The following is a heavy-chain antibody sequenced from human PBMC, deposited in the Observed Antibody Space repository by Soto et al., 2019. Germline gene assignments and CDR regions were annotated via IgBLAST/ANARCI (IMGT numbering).Heavy chain of an antibody. CDR2: IIPIFGTA. D-gene: IGHD3-3*01. Sequence: SVKVSCKASGGTFSSYAISWVRQAPGQGLEWMGGIIPIFGTANYAQKFQGRVTITADESTSTAYMELSSLRSEDTAVYYCARDQADYDFWSGFLPPSPYYGMDVWGQGTTVTVSS. V-gene: IGHV1-69*13. J-gene: IGHJ6*02. CDR3: ARDQADYDFWSGFLPPSPYYGMDV. CDR1: GGTFSSYA.